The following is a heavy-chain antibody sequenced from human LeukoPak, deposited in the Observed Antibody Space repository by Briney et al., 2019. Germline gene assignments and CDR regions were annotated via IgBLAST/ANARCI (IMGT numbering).Heavy chain of an antibody. CDR3: ARGIVVVVAATPGLIDY. V-gene: IGHV1-46*01. CDR1: GYTFTSYY. CDR2: INPSGGST. D-gene: IGHD2-15*01. J-gene: IGHJ4*02. Sequence: ASVKVSCKASGYTFTSYYMHWVRQAPGQGLEWMGIINPSGGSTSYAQKFQGRVTMTRDMSTSTVYMELSSLRSEDTAVYYCARGIVVVVAATPGLIDYWGQGTLVTVSS.